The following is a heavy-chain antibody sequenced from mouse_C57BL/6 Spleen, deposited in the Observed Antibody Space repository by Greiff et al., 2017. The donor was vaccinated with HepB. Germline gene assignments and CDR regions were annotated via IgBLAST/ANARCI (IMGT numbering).Heavy chain of an antibody. D-gene: IGHD4-1*01. CDR1: GYTFTSYW. Sequence: QVQLQQPGAELVMPGASVKLSCKASGYTFTSYWMHWVKQRPGQGLEWIGEIDPSDSYTNYNQKFKGKTTLTVDKSSSTAYMQLSRLTSEDAAVYYGARSPGTRGYYFDYWGQGTTLTVSS. CDR2: IDPSDSYT. V-gene: IGHV1-69*01. J-gene: IGHJ2*01. CDR3: ARSPGTRGYYFDY.